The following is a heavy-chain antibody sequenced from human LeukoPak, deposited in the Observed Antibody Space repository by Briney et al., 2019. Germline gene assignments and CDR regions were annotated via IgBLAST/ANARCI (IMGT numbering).Heavy chain of an antibody. CDR1: GASIRSHH. Sequence: PLETLSLTCTVSGASIRSHHWSWIRQPPGKGLEWIGYIYDGGSTRSIKYSPSLESRVTLSLDTSKNHISLNLRSVTAADTAVYYCATSVSDYGDYARFDPWGQGTLVTV. CDR3: ATSVSDYGDYARFDP. J-gene: IGHJ5*02. CDR2: IYDGGSTRSI. D-gene: IGHD4-17*01. V-gene: IGHV4-59*11.